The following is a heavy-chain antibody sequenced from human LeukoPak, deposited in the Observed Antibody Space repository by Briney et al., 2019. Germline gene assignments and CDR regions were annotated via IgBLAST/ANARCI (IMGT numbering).Heavy chain of an antibody. CDR2: IYYSGST. V-gene: IGHV4-59*08. CDR1: GGSISSYY. CDR3: AGAYDSSGYEDY. J-gene: IGHJ4*02. D-gene: IGHD3-22*01. Sequence: SETLSLTCTVSGGSISSYYWSWIRQPPGKGLEWIGYIYYSGSTNYNPFLKSRVTISVDTSKNQFSLKLSSVTAADTAVYYCAGAYDSSGYEDYWGQGTLVTVSS.